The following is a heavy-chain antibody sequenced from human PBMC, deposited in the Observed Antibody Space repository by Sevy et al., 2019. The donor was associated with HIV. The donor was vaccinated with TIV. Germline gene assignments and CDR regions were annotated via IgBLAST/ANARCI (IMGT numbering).Heavy chain of an antibody. J-gene: IGHJ3*02. CDR1: GYTFTSYG. CDR3: AREGFCGADTCLLEAFDI. D-gene: IGHD3-16*01. CDR2: ISAHNGNT. V-gene: IGHV1-18*01. Sequence: ASVKVSCKAFGYTFTSYGISWVRQAPGEGLEWMGRISAHNGNTNYAQKVHGRVTMTTDTSTSTAYMELRSLRSGDTAVYYCAREGFCGADTCLLEAFDIWGQGTMVTVSS.